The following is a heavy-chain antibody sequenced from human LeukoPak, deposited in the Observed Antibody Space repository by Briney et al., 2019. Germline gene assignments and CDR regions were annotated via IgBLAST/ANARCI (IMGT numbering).Heavy chain of an antibody. J-gene: IGHJ5*02. Sequence: PSGTLSLTCAVSGGSISSSNWWSRVRQPPGKGLEWIGEIYHSGSTNYNPSLKSRVTISVDKSKNQFSLKLSSVTAADTAVYYCATREGLGYCSGGSCYSPSWGQGTLVTVSS. D-gene: IGHD2-15*01. CDR1: GGSISSSNW. CDR3: ATREGLGYCSGGSCYSPS. V-gene: IGHV4-4*02. CDR2: IYHSGST.